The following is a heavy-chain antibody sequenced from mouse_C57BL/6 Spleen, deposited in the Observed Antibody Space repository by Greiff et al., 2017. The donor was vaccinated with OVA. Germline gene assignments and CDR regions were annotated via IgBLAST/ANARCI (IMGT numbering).Heavy chain of an antibody. CDR3: ATYYGGYYYAMDY. D-gene: IGHD1-1*01. CDR2: INPSSGYT. J-gene: IGHJ4*01. V-gene: IGHV1-7*01. Sequence: QVQLQQSGAELAKPGASVKLSCKASGYTFTSYWMHWVKQRPGQGLEWIGYINPSSGYTKYNQKFKDKATLTADKSSSTAYMQLSSLTYEDSAVYYCATYYGGYYYAMDYWGQGTSVTVSS. CDR1: GYTFTSYW.